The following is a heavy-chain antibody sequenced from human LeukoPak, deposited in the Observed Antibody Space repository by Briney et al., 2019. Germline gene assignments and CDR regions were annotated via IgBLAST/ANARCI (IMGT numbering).Heavy chain of an antibody. J-gene: IGHJ4*02. Sequence: GGSLRLSCAASGFTFRSYWMTWVRQAPGKGLEWVANIKQDGSEKYYVDSVKGRFSISRDNAKKSLYLQMNSPRAEDTAVYYCAREGITAGVNLDYWGQGTLVTVSS. CDR2: IKQDGSEK. CDR1: GFTFRSYW. V-gene: IGHV3-7*01. D-gene: IGHD1-14*01. CDR3: AREGITAGVNLDY.